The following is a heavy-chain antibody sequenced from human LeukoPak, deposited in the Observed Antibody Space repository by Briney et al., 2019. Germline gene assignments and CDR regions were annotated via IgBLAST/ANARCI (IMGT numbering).Heavy chain of an antibody. CDR2: ISAYNGNT. CDR1: GYTFTSCG. CDR3: ARVSSGWYRYFQH. Sequence: ASVKFSCKASGYTFTSCGISWVRQAPGQGLEWMGWISAYNGNTNYAQKLQGRVTMTTDTSTSTAYMELRSLRSDDTAVYYCARVSSGWYRYFQHWGQGTLVTVSS. V-gene: IGHV1-18*04. D-gene: IGHD6-19*01. J-gene: IGHJ1*01.